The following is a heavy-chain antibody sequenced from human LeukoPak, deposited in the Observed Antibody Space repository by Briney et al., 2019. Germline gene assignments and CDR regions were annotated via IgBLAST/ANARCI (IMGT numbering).Heavy chain of an antibody. D-gene: IGHD1-1*01. Sequence: SETLSLTCTVSGGSISSYYWGWIRQPPGKGLEWIGSIYYSGSTYYNPSLKSRVTISVDTSKNQFSLKLSSVTAADTAVYYCARAIENDDPNYYYYMDVWGKGTTVTVSS. J-gene: IGHJ6*03. CDR3: ARAIENDDPNYYYYMDV. CDR2: IYYSGST. V-gene: IGHV4-39*07. CDR1: GGSISSYY.